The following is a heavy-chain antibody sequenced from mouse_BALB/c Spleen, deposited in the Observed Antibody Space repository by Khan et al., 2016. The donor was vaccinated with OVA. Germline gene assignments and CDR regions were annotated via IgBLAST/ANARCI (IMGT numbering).Heavy chain of an antibody. CDR1: GFSLSRYN. J-gene: IGHJ4*01. CDR2: IWGGGGT. CDR3: AISYKRNVRYDVLGL. Sequence: QVQLKQSGPGLVAPSQSLSITCNVSGFSLSRYNINWVRQPPGKGLEWLGMIWGGGGTDYNSTLKIRLSICKDNSKSQVSLYMNSLQTDDTAMYCCAISYKRNVRYDVLGLWGQRTSSTGSS. V-gene: IGHV2-6-4*01.